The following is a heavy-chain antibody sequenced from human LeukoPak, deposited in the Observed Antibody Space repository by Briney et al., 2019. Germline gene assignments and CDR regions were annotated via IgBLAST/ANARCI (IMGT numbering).Heavy chain of an antibody. CDR2: IAYDGSRA. CDR1: GFTFGGYG. J-gene: IGHJ4*02. Sequence: GRSLRLSCAGSGFTFGGYGMHWFRQPPGKGLEWVAVIAYDGSRAFYADSVKGRFAISRDNSKNTMSVQMDDLRAEDTAVYYCTRYNNDHFDYWGQGTLVTVSS. CDR3: TRYNNDHFDY. V-gene: IGHV3-33*01. D-gene: IGHD1-14*01.